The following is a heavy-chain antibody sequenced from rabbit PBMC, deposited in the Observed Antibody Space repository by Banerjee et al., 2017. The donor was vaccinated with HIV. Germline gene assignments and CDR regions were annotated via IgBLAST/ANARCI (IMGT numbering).Heavy chain of an antibody. D-gene: IGHD4-2*01. V-gene: IGHV1S45*01. J-gene: IGHJ4*01. CDR2: IYTGSYST. CDR1: GLDFRSGYD. Sequence: QVQLGESGGGLVQPEGSLALTCKAAGLDFRSGYDARWVRQAPGKGLEWIGCIYTGSYSTDYASWAKGRFTISKTSSTTVTLQMTSLAAADMATYFCARDSAGREDFNLWGQGTLVTVS. CDR3: ARDSAGREDFNL.